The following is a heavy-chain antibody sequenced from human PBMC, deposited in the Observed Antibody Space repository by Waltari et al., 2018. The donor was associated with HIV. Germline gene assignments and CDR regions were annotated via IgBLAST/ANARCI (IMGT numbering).Heavy chain of an antibody. CDR3: ARDSSRVLWFGESLPT. J-gene: IGHJ4*02. CDR1: GFRLHDHG. Sequence: QVQVVASGGGVVQPGRSLGLSCAASGFRLHDHGMIWVRQTPGKGLEWVALMSDDGSKRFYAESVRGRFVVSRDNSKKIFYLQMNSLRPDDTAVYFCARDSSRVLWFGESLPTWGQGTLVSVSP. CDR2: MSDDGSKR. D-gene: IGHD3-10*01. V-gene: IGHV3-30*03.